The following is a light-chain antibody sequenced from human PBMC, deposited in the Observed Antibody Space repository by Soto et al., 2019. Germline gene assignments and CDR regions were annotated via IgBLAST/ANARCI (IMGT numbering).Light chain of an antibody. CDR3: SSYTTVSSPYV. J-gene: IGLJ1*01. CDR2: EVT. V-gene: IGLV2-14*01. CDR1: SSDVGRYNY. Sequence: QSVLTQPASVSGSPGQSITISCTGTSSDVGRYNYVSWYQHHPGKAPRLIIYEVTLRPSGVSSRFSGSKSGHTASLTISGLQAEDEADYYCSSYTTVSSPYVFGSGTKLTVL.